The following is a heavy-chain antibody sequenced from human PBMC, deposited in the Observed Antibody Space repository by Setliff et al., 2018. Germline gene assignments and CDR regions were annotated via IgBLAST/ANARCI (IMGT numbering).Heavy chain of an antibody. CDR1: GGSVGNSYYY. D-gene: IGHD6-19*01. Sequence: PSETLSLTCTVSGGSVGNSYYYWNWIRQPAGKGLEWIGYIYYSGSTSYYNPSLKSRVTISVDTSKNQFSLKLSSVTAADTAVYYCARGRAGHSGHWGQGTLVTVSS. J-gene: IGHJ4*02. V-gene: IGHV4-30-4*08. CDR2: IYYSGSTS. CDR3: ARGRAGHSGH.